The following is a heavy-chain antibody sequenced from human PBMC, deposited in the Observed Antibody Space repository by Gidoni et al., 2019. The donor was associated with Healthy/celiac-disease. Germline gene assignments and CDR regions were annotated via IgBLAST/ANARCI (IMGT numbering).Heavy chain of an antibody. CDR1: GFTFSSYS. V-gene: IGHV3-21*01. Sequence: VQLVESGGGLVKPGGSLRLSCAASGFTFSSYSMNWVRQAPGKGLGWVSSISSSSSYIYYADSVKGRFTISRDNAKNSLYLQMNSLRAEDTAVYYCARDPSAYYDSSGDFDYWGQGTLVTVSS. CDR3: ARDPSAYYDSSGDFDY. CDR2: ISSSSSYI. J-gene: IGHJ4*02. D-gene: IGHD3-22*01.